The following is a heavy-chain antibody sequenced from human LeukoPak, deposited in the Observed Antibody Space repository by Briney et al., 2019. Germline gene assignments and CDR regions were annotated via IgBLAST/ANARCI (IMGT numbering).Heavy chain of an antibody. V-gene: IGHV3-7*04. CDR3: ARDSSGWSPGVDY. CDR1: GLTFSSYW. Sequence: GGSLRLSCAASGLTFSSYWMSWVRQAPGKGLEWVANIKQDGSEKYYVDSVKGRFTISRDNAKNSLYLQMNSLRAEDTAVYYCARDSSGWSPGVDYWGQGTLVTVSS. D-gene: IGHD6-19*01. J-gene: IGHJ4*02. CDR2: IKQDGSEK.